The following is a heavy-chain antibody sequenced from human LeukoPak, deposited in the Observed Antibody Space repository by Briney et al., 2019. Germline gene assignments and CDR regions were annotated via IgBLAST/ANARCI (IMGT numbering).Heavy chain of an antibody. V-gene: IGHV1-2*02. CDR3: ARGYDFWSGYNDY. Sequence: ASVKVSCKASGYTFTSYYMHWVRQAPGQGLEWMGWINPNSGGTNYAQKFQGRVTMTRDTSISTAYMELSRLRSDDTAVYYCARGYDFWSGYNDYWGQGTLVTVSS. CDR2: INPNSGGT. J-gene: IGHJ4*02. D-gene: IGHD3-3*01. CDR1: GYTFTSYY.